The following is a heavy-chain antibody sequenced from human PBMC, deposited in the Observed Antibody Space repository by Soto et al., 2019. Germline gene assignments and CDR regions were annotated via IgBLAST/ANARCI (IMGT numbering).Heavy chain of an antibody. CDR2: IYYSGST. D-gene: IGHD4-17*01. V-gene: IGHV4-59*01. J-gene: IGHJ4*02. Sequence: SETLSLTCTVSGGSISSYYWSWIRQPPGKGLGWIGYIYYSGSTNYNPSLKSRVTISVDTSKNQFSLKLSSVTAADTAVYYCARGGYGDHRIDYWGQGTLVTVSS. CDR1: GGSISSYY. CDR3: ARGGYGDHRIDY.